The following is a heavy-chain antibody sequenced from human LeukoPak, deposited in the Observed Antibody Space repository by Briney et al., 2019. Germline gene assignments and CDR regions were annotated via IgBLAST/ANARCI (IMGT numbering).Heavy chain of an antibody. CDR1: GYTFTGYY. V-gene: IGHV1-8*03. J-gene: IGHJ4*02. Sequence: ASVKVSCKASGYTFTGYYMHWVRQAPGQGLEWMGWINPNSGNTGYAQKFQGRVTITRNTSISTAYMELSSLRSEDTAVYYCARGRVLRLRLGELSLNYWGQGTLVTVSS. CDR2: INPNSGNT. CDR3: ARGRVLRLRLGELSLNY. D-gene: IGHD3-16*02.